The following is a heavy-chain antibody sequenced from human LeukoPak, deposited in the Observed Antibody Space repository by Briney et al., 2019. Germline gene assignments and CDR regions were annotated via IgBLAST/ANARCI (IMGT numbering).Heavy chain of an antibody. CDR3: ARGGAREAYCGGDCFSAPDY. D-gene: IGHD2-21*02. Sequence: ASVKVSCKASGHTFTSYVISWVRQAPGQGLEWMGWISAYNSNTNYAQKLQGRVTMTTDTSTSTAYMELRSLRSDDTAVYYCARGGAREAYCGGDCFSAPDYWGQGTLVTVSS. CDR1: GHTFTSYV. V-gene: IGHV1-18*01. J-gene: IGHJ4*02. CDR2: ISAYNSNT.